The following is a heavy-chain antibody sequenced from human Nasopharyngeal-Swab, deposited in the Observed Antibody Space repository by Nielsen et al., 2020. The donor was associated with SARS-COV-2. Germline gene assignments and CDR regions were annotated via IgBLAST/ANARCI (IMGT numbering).Heavy chain of an antibody. D-gene: IGHD3-10*02. CDR2: IYYSGST. CDR3: ARQDYVRAFDI. Sequence: SGTLSLTCTVSGGSISSYYWSWIRQPPGKGLEWIGYIYYSGSTNYNPSLKSRVTISVDTSKNQFSLKLSSVTAADTAVYYCARQDYVRAFDIWGQGTMVTVSS. J-gene: IGHJ3*02. V-gene: IGHV4-59*08. CDR1: GGSISSYY.